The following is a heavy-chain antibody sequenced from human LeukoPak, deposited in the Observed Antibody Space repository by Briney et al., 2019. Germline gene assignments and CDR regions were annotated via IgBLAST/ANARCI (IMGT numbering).Heavy chain of an antibody. CDR3: ARDTSTTLDY. CDR2: ISSDGSNK. D-gene: IGHD2-15*01. J-gene: IGHJ4*02. V-gene: IGHV3-30*04. Sequence: GGSLRLSCAASGFIFSSYVMQWVRQAPGQGLEWVAAISSDGSNKYYTDSVKGRFTISRDNSKNTLYLQMNSLRAEDTAEYYCARDTSTTLDYWGQGTLVTVSS. CDR1: GFIFSSYV.